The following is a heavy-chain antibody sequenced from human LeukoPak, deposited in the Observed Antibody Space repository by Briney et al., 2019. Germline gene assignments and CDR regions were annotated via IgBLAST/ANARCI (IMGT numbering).Heavy chain of an antibody. V-gene: IGHV3-7*01. CDR1: GFTFSSYW. D-gene: IGHD7-27*01. J-gene: IGHJ4*02. CDR2: IKQDGSEK. Sequence: GRSLRLSCAASGFTFSSYWMTWFRQTPGKGLEWVGNIKQDGSEKYYVDSVKGRFTISRDNAKNSLYLQMNSLRVEDTAIYYCARDYVWGSSESDYWGQGTLVTVSS. CDR3: ARDYVWGSSESDY.